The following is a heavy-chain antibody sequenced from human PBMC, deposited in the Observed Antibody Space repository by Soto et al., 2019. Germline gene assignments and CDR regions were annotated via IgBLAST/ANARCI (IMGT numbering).Heavy chain of an antibody. CDR1: GFTFSSYA. CDR3: AKDVNEYSSGWYQGVFDY. J-gene: IGHJ4*02. D-gene: IGHD6-19*01. V-gene: IGHV3-23*01. CDR2: ISGSGGST. Sequence: GGSLRLSCAASGFTFSSYAMSWVRQAPGKGLEWVSAISGSGGSTYYADSVKGRFTISRDNSKNTLYLQMNSLRADDTAVYYCAKDVNEYSSGWYQGVFDYWGQGTLVTVSS.